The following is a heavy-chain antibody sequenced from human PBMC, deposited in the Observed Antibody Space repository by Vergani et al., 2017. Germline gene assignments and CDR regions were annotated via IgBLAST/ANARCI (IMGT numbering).Heavy chain of an antibody. CDR3: ARDSDSTAIWSYYYGMDV. Sequence: EVQLLESGGDLVQPGGSLRLSCAASGFSFTTYAMSWVRQAPGKGLEWVANIKEDGSEKYSVDSVKGRFTISRDNAKNSLYLQMNSLRAEDTAVYYCARDSDSTAIWSYYYGMDVWGQGTTVTVSS. J-gene: IGHJ6*02. CDR2: IKEDGSEK. V-gene: IGHV3-7*01. CDR1: GFSFTTYA. D-gene: IGHD1-26*01.